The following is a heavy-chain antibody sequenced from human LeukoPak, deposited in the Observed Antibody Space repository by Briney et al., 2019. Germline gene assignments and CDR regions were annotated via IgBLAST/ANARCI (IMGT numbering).Heavy chain of an antibody. CDR2: IYSGGST. D-gene: IGHD3-10*01. J-gene: IGHJ5*02. Sequence: PGGSLRLSCAASGFTVSSNYMSWVRQAPGKGLEWVSVIYSGGSTYYADSVKGRFTISRDNSKNTLYLQMNSLRAEDTAVYYCARVQGFGVSRRGWFDPWGQGTLVTVSS. V-gene: IGHV3-53*01. CDR3: ARVQGFGVSRRGWFDP. CDR1: GFTVSSNY.